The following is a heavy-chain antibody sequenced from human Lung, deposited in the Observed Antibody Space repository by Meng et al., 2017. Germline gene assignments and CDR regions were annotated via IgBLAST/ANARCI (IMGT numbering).Heavy chain of an antibody. Sequence: GGGVFQRVGCVRLSCTAFGFPFNTYAMHCVRQSPGKGLEWVSLMSFDGDQIYYSESVRGRFSISRDNSKNTLSLQMKRLRAEAPGVEYFYKDKPRTELWGRGTLVTVSS. CDR1: GFPFNTYA. J-gene: IGHJ1*01. V-gene: IGHV3-30*01. D-gene: IGHD2/OR15-2a*01. CDR2: MSFDGDQI. CDR3: YKDKPRTEL.